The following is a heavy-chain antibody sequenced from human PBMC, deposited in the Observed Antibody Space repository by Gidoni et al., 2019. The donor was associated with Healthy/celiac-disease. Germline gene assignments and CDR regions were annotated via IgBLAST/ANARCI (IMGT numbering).Heavy chain of an antibody. CDR1: GFTFSDHY. Sequence: DVQLVESGCGLVQPGGSLRLSCAAAGFTFSDHYMDWVRQAPGKGLAWVGRTRKKPNSYTTEYAASVKGRFTISRDDSKNSLYLQMNSLKTEDTAVYYCARVTVEMATIWAEGMDVWGQGTTVTVSS. V-gene: IGHV3-72*01. J-gene: IGHJ6*02. D-gene: IGHD5-12*01. CDR2: TRKKPNSYTT. CDR3: ARVTVEMATIWAEGMDV.